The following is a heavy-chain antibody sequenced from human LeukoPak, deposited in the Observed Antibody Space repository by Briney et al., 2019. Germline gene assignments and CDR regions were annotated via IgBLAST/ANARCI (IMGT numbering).Heavy chain of an antibody. V-gene: IGHV1-2*02. CDR2: INPNSGGT. CDR3: ARERKRHQKYSSGSQVDY. Sequence: ASVKVSCKASGHTFTGYYMHWVRQAPGQGLEWMGWINPNSGGTNYAQKFQGRVTMTRDTSISTAYMELSRLRSDDTAVYYCARERKRHQKYSSGSQVDYWGQGTLVTVSS. J-gene: IGHJ4*02. D-gene: IGHD6-19*01. CDR1: GHTFTGYY.